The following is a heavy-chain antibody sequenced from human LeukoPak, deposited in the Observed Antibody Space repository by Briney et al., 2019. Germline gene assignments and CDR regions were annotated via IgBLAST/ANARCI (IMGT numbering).Heavy chain of an antibody. Sequence: SETLSLTCTVSGGSISSYYWSWIRQPAGKGLEWIGRFYTSGSTNYNPSLKSRVTMSVDTSKNQFSLKLSSMTAADTAVYYCARGGYQLLMIYWGQGTLVTVSS. CDR2: FYTSGST. V-gene: IGHV4-4*07. CDR1: GGSISSYY. J-gene: IGHJ4*02. CDR3: ARGGYQLLMIY. D-gene: IGHD2-2*01.